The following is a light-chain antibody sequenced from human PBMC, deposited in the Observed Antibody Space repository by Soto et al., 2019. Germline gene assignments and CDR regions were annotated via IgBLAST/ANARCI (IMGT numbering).Light chain of an antibody. J-gene: IGKJ1*01. CDR3: HQRQSWPRT. V-gene: IGKV3-11*01. Sequence: EIVLTQSPATLSSFTGDRVTLSCRASQYINTRLAWYQHRPGQAPRLLIYQTSIRAAGIPARFSASGSRTDFTLTISDVQPEDFALYYCHQRQSWPRTFGQGTKVDIK. CDR1: QYINTR. CDR2: QTS.